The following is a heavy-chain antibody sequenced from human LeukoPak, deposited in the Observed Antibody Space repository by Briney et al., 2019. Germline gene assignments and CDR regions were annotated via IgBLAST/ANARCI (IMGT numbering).Heavy chain of an antibody. Sequence: SETLSLTCAVYGGSFSGYYWSWIRQPPGKGLEWIGYIYYSGSTNYNPSLKSRVTISVDTSKNQFSLKLSSVTAADTAVYYCARVGYYYDSSGHRYYYYGMDVWGQGTTVTVSS. J-gene: IGHJ6*02. CDR1: GGSFSGYY. V-gene: IGHV4-59*01. CDR2: IYYSGST. CDR3: ARVGYYYDSSGHRYYYYGMDV. D-gene: IGHD3-22*01.